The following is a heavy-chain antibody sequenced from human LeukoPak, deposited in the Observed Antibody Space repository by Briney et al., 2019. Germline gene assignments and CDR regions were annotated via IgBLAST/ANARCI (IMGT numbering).Heavy chain of an antibody. J-gene: IGHJ3*02. CDR3: ARDHGRSYNYGSDALDI. CDR2: IYYSGST. Sequence: SQTLSLTCSVSGGSIKGGCFFWNWVRQHPGKGLEWIGHIYYSGSTSYNPSVKSRVTIAVDTSKNQFSLKLTSVTAADTALYYCARDHGRSYNYGSDALDIWGQGTLVIVSA. CDR1: GGSIKGGCFF. D-gene: IGHD5-18*01. V-gene: IGHV4-31*03.